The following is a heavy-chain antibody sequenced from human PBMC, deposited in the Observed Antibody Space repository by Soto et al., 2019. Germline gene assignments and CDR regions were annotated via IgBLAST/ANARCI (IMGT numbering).Heavy chain of an antibody. V-gene: IGHV1-2*02. D-gene: IGHD6-25*01. CDR2: IFPGSSGT. CDR1: GYTFTTYF. CDR3: AREWQRGTDY. Sequence: QVQLVQSGAEVVKPGASVKVSCKASGYTFTTYFLHWVRQAPGQGLEWLGWIFPGSSGTKYAQKFQGRVTMTRDTSINTDYMELSRLTSDDTGVYYCAREWQRGTDYWGQGALITVSS. J-gene: IGHJ4*02.